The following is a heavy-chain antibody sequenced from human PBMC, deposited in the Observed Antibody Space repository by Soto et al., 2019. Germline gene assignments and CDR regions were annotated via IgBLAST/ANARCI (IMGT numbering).Heavy chain of an antibody. J-gene: IGHJ4*02. D-gene: IGHD4-17*01. CDR3: ARTLYGANVDY. CDR1: GYTFTSYY. Sequence: ASVKVSCKASGYTFTSYYMHWVRQAPGQGLECMGIINPSGGSTTYAQKFQGRVTMTRNTSISTAYMELSSLRSEDTAVYYCARTLYGANVDYWGQGTLVTVSS. CDR2: INPSGGST. V-gene: IGHV1-46*01.